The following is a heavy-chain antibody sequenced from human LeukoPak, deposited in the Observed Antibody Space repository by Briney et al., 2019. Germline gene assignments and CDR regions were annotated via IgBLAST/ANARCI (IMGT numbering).Heavy chain of an antibody. CDR2: MNPNSGNT. CDR3: ARSFVGTRKRNDY. Sequence: GASVKVSCKASGYTFSSYDINWVRQATGQGLEWMGWMNPNSGNTGYAQRFQGRVTMTMSTSISTAYMELSSLTSDDTAVYYCARSFVGTRKRNDYWGQGTLVTVSS. D-gene: IGHD2-21*01. V-gene: IGHV1-8*01. J-gene: IGHJ4*02. CDR1: GYTFSSYD.